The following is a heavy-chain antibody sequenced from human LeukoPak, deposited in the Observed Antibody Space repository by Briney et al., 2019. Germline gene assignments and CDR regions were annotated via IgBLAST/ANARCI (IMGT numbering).Heavy chain of an antibody. D-gene: IGHD3-10*01. Sequence: SETLSLTCTVSGGSISSGSYYWSWIRQPAGKGLEWIGRIYTSGSTNYNPSLKSRVTISVDTSKNQFSLKLSSVTAADTAVYYCARGLTYYYGFDYWGQGTLVTVSS. J-gene: IGHJ4*02. CDR1: GGSISSGSYY. V-gene: IGHV4-61*02. CDR3: ARGLTYYYGFDY. CDR2: IYTSGST.